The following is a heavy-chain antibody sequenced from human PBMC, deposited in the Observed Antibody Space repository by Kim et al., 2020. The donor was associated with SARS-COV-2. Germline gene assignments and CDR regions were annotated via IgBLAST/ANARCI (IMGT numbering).Heavy chain of an antibody. CDR2: INSDGSST. CDR1: GFTFSSYW. V-gene: IGHV3-74*01. CDR3: ARNDYGDPLTPPYYYGMDV. D-gene: IGHD4-17*01. Sequence: GGSLRLSCAASGFTFSSYWMHWVRQAPGKGLVWVSRINSDGSSTSYADSVKGRFTISRDNAKNTLYLQMNSLRAEDTAVYYCARNDYGDPLTPPYYYGMDVWGQGTTVTVSS. J-gene: IGHJ6*02.